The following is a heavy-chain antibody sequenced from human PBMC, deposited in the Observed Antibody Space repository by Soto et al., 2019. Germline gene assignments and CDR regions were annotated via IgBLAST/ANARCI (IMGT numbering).Heavy chain of an antibody. CDR3: VRHDLRQWRRES. CDR2: VYYTGST. V-gene: IGHV4-39*01. J-gene: IGHJ5*02. Sequence: QSPEKGLEWIGRVYYTGSTVYNPSLKSRLTISVDTSKSQFSLNLSSVTAADSAKYYCVRHDLRQWRRESWGQGNTVTVSS. D-gene: IGHD6-19*01.